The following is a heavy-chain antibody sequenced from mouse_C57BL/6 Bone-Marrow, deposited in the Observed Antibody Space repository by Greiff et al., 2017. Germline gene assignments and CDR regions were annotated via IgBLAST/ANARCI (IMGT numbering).Heavy chain of an antibody. Sequence: QVQLKQPGAELVKPGASVKLSCKASGYTFTSYWMHWVKQRPGQGLEWIGMIHPNSGSTNYNEKFKSKATLTVDKSSSTAYMQLSSLTSEDSAVYYCAIYYDYHWYFDVWGTGTTVTVSS. CDR3: AIYYDYHWYFDV. V-gene: IGHV1-64*01. J-gene: IGHJ1*03. D-gene: IGHD2-4*01. CDR1: GYTFTSYW. CDR2: IHPNSGST.